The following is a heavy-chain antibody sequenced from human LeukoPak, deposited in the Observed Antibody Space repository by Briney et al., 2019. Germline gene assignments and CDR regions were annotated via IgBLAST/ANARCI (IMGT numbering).Heavy chain of an antibody. CDR3: ARDRLLWFGESISGDY. V-gene: IGHV3-20*04. CDR1: GFTFDDYG. Sequence: GGSLRLSCAASGFTFDDYGMSWVRQGPGKGLEWVSTITWNGGQTAYADSVKGRFTISRDNAKNSLYLQMNSLRAEDTAVYYCARDRLLWFGESISGDYWGQGTLVTVSS. CDR2: ITWNGGQT. D-gene: IGHD3-10*01. J-gene: IGHJ4*02.